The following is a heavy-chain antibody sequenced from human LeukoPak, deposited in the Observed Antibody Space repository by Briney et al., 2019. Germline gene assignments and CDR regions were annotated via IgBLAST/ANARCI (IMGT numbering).Heavy chain of an antibody. CDR2: MNPNSGNT. D-gene: IGHD2-2*01. V-gene: IGHV1-8*03. CDR3: ARGRARSSDCSSTSCYDASFDY. J-gene: IGHJ4*02. Sequence: GASVKVSCKASGYTFTSYDINWVRQATGQGLEWMGWMNPNSGNTGYAQKFQGRVTITRNTSISTAYMELGSLRSEDTAVYYCARGRARSSDCSSTSCYDASFDYWGQGTLVTVSS. CDR1: GYTFTSYD.